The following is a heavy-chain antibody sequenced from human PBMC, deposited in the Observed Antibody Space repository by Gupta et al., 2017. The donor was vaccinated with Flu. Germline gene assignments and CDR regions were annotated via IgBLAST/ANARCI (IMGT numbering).Heavy chain of an antibody. CDR2: IYYSGST. CDR3: ARSTMIVAVGDLRDFYNWFDP. V-gene: IGHV4-59*01. D-gene: IGHD3-22*01. J-gene: IGHJ5*02. Sequence: LEWIGYIYYSGSTNYNPSLKSRVTLSVDTSKNQFSLKLSSVTAADTAVYYCARSTMIVAVGDLRDFYNWFDPWGQGTLVTVSS.